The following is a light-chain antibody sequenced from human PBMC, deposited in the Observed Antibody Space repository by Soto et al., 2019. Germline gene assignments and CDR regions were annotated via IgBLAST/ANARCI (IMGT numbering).Light chain of an antibody. CDR2: EVS. V-gene: IGLV2-14*01. J-gene: IGLJ3*02. CDR1: SSDVGAYNY. CDR3: SSFTSSGWV. Sequence: QSALTQPASVSGSFGQSITISCTGTSSDVGAYNYVSWYQQHPGKAPKVMIYEVSDRPSGISSRFSGSKSGNTASLTISGVQAEDEAHYYCSSFTSSGWVFGGGTKLTVL.